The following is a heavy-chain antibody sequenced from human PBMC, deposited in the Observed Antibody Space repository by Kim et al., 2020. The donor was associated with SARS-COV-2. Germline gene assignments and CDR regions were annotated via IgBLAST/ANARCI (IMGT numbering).Heavy chain of an antibody. V-gene: IGHV4-59*08. J-gene: IGHJ4*02. CDR2: GST. CDR3: ARQTGYFDY. Sequence: GSTNNNPPPKRRVTISVDTSKNQFSLKLSSVTAADTAVYYCARQTGYFDYWGQGTLVTVSS.